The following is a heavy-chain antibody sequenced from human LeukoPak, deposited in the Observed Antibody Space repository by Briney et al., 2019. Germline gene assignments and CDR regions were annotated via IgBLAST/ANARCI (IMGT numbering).Heavy chain of an antibody. CDR2: ISAYNGNT. V-gene: IGHV1-18*01. J-gene: IGHJ4*02. Sequence: ASVKVSCKASGYSFTISVITWVRQAPGQGLEWLGWISAYNGNTDYAHRLQGRVTLTTDTSTSTAYMDLRSLRSDDTAVYYCASEKYWGWEDWGQGTLVTVSS. D-gene: IGHD7-27*01. CDR3: ASEKYWGWED. CDR1: GYSFTISV.